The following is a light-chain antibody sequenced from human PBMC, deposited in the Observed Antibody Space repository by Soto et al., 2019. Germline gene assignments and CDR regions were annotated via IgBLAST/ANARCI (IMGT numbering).Light chain of an antibody. CDR1: QSISSY. Sequence: DIQMTQSPSSLSASVGDRVTITCRASQSISSYLNWYQQKPGKAPKLLIYAASSLQSGVPSRFSGSGSGTDCTLTISSLQPEDFATYYCQQSYSTPPWTVGQGPKVEIK. CDR3: QQSYSTPPWT. V-gene: IGKV1-39*01. J-gene: IGKJ1*01. CDR2: AAS.